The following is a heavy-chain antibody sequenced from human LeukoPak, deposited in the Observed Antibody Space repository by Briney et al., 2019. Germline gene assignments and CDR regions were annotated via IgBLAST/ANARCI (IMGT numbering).Heavy chain of an antibody. V-gene: IGHV3-43D*04. CDR3: ARTRGYSYYYFDY. CDR1: GFTFDDYA. D-gene: IGHD5-18*01. Sequence: GGSLRLSCAASGFTFDDYAMHWVRQAPGKGLEWVSLINWAGATTYSADSVKGRFTISRDNAKNSLYLQMNSLRAEDTAVYYCARTRGYSYYYFDYWGQGTLVTVSS. J-gene: IGHJ4*02. CDR2: INWAGATT.